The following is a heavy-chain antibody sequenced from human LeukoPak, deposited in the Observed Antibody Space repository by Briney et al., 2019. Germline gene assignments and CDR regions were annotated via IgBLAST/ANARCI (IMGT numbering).Heavy chain of an antibody. CDR3: ASELWEYYYYYGMDV. D-gene: IGHD5-18*01. V-gene: IGHV3-30-3*01. CDR1: GFTFSSYW. CDR2: ISYDGSNK. Sequence: GGSLRLSCAASGFTFSSYWMHWVRQAPGKGLEWVAVISYDGSNKYYADSVKDRFTISRDNSKNTLYPQMSSLRAEDTAVYYCASELWEYYYYYGMDVWGQGTTVTVSS. J-gene: IGHJ6*02.